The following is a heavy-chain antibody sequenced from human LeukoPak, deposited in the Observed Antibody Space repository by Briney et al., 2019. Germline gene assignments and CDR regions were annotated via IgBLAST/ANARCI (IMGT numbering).Heavy chain of an antibody. V-gene: IGHV3-23*01. J-gene: IGHJ4*02. CDR2: ISGSGDST. Sequence: GGSLRLSCVASGFTFTNAWMTWVRQAPGKGLEWVSSISGSGDSTYYPDSVKGRFTISRDNSKNTLYLQINSLRAEDTAVYYCAKKVAPTGTPYFDYWGQGTLVTVSS. CDR1: GFTFTNAW. CDR3: AKKVAPTGTPYFDY. D-gene: IGHD6-13*01.